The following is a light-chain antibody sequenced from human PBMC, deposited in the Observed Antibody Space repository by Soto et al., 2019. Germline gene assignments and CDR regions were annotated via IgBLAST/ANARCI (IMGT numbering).Light chain of an antibody. Sequence: EIVMTQSPATLSVSPGERATLSCRASQSVSSNLAWYQQKPGQAPRLLIYGASTRATGIPARFSGSGSGTEFTLTISSLHSEDFAVYYCQQYNNWPPRFGQGTNVEIK. CDR1: QSVSSN. J-gene: IGKJ1*01. V-gene: IGKV3-15*01. CDR2: GAS. CDR3: QQYNNWPPR.